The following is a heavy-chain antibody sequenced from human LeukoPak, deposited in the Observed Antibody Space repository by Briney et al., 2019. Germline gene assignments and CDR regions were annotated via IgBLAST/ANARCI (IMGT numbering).Heavy chain of an antibody. CDR3: ARGSARFDY. D-gene: IGHD3-3*01. J-gene: IGHJ4*02. CDR2: INHSGST. V-gene: IGHV4-34*01. Sequence: SETLSLTCAVYGGSFSGYYWSWIRQPPGKGLEWIGEINHSGSTNYNPSLKIRVTISVDTSKNQFSLKLSSVTAADTAVYYCARGSARFDYWGQGTLVTVSS. CDR1: GGSFSGYY.